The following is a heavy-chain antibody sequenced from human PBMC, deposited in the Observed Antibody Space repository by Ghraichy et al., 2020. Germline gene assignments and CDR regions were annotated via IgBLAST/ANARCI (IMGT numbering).Heavy chain of an antibody. CDR3: SHYGDKPSFDY. J-gene: IGHJ4*02. V-gene: IGHV2-5*01. CDR2: IYWNDDK. Sequence: SGPTLVKPKKRSEEHTSELQSHSETSYAVLCWKQQTPGNALEWLPLIYWNDDKRYSPSLKSRLTITNDTSKNQVVLTMTNMDPVDTATYYFSHYGDKPSFDYGGQGTLVTVS. CDR1: QSHSETSYAV. D-gene: IGHD4-23*01.